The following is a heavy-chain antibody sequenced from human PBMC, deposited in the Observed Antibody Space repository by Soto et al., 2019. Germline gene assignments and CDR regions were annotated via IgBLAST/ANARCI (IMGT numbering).Heavy chain of an antibody. CDR2: ISAYNGNT. CDR3: ARGAATKILVVMYDALEI. J-gene: IGHJ3*02. CDR1: GYTFTSYG. V-gene: IGHV1-18*01. Sequence: QVQLVQSGAEVKKPGASVKVSCKASGYTFTSYGISWVRQAPGQGLEWMGWISAYNGNTNYAQKLQGRVTMTTDTATSTAHMEMSSLRSEDTAVYYCARGAATKILVVMYDALEIWGQGTMVTVSS. D-gene: IGHD3-22*01.